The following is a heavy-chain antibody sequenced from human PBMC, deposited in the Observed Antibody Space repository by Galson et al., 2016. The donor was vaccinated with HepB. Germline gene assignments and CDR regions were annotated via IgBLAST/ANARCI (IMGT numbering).Heavy chain of an antibody. CDR2: ISGYNGEA. J-gene: IGHJ6*02. CDR1: GYSFKTYG. V-gene: IGHV1-18*01. CDR3: ARDRCGNTSCRNGLDV. Sequence: SVKVSCKASGYSFKTYGIVWVRQAPGQGFEWMGWISGYNGEAHYAQSLKGRVTMTTDTSTRTAYMEMRSLRSDDTAVYYCARDRCGNTSCRNGLDVWGQGTTVTVSS. D-gene: IGHD2-2*01.